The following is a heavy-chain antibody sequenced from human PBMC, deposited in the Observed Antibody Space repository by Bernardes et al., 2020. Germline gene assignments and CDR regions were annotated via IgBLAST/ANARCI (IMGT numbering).Heavy chain of an antibody. CDR2: MNPNSGTT. CDR1: GYTFPSYE. D-gene: IGHD4-17*01. CDR3: ARPLAGDHNWFDP. Sequence: ASVKVSCKASGYTFPSYEINWVRQSTGQGLEWMGWMNPNSGTTGYAQKFQGRVTMTRNTSISTAYMELSSLRSEDTAVYYCARPLAGDHNWFDPWGQGTLVTVSS. V-gene: IGHV1-8*01. J-gene: IGHJ5*02.